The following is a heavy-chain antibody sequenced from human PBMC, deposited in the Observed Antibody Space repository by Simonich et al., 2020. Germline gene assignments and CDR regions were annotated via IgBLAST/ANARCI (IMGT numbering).Heavy chain of an antibody. J-gene: IGHJ2*01. CDR1: GFTFSGYW. D-gene: IGHD6-6*01. Sequence: EVQLVESGGGLVQPGGSLRLSCAASGFTFSGYWMSWVSQGPGKRLGEGANKKQDESDKYYVDSVKGRFTISRDNAKYSLYLKMNSLRAEDTAVYYCAREYSSSSDPYWYFDLWGRGTLVTVSS. CDR3: AREYSSSSDPYWYFDL. CDR2: KKQDESDK. V-gene: IGHV3-7*01.